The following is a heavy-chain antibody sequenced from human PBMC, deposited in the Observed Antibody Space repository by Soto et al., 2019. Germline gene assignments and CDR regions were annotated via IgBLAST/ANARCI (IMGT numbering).Heavy chain of an antibody. V-gene: IGHV3-21*01. D-gene: IGHD3-3*01. CDR1: GFTFSSYS. J-gene: IGHJ3*02. Sequence: PXGSLRLSCAASGFTFSSYSMNWVRQAPGKGLEWVSSISSSSSYIYYADSVKGRFTISRDNAKNSLYLQMNSLRAEDTAVYYCARGEIEAPFWSGYPTVAFDTWGQGTMATVSS. CDR2: ISSSSSYI. CDR3: ARGEIEAPFWSGYPTVAFDT.